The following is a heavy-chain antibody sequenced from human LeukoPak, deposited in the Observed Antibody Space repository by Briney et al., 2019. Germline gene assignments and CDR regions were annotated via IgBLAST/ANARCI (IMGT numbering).Heavy chain of an antibody. CDR3: AKEGWSSSWYGRFDP. CDR2: ISWNSGSI. J-gene: IGHJ5*02. D-gene: IGHD6-13*01. CDR1: GFTFDDYA. Sequence: GGSLRLSCAASGFTFDDYAMHWVRQAPGKGLEWVSGISWNSGSIGYADSVKGRFTVSRDNAKNSLYLQMNSPRAEDTALYYCAKEGWSSSWYGRFDPWGQGTLVTVSS. V-gene: IGHV3-9*01.